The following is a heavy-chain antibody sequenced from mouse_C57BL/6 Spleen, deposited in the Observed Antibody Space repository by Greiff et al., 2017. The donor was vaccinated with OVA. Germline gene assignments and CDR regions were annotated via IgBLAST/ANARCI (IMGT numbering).Heavy chain of an antibody. Sequence: QVHVKQSGPGLVQPSQSLSITCTVSGFSLTSYGVHWVRQSPGKGLEWLGVIWSGGSTDYNAAFISRLSISKDNSKSQVFFKMNSLQADDTAIYYCARSHYYGSSYLFAYWGQGTLVTVSA. CDR3: ARSHYYGSSYLFAY. D-gene: IGHD1-1*01. V-gene: IGHV2-2*01. CDR1: GFSLTSYG. J-gene: IGHJ3*01. CDR2: IWSGGST.